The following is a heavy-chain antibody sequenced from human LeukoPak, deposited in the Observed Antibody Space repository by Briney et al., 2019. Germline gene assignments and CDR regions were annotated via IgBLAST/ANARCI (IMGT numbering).Heavy chain of an antibody. J-gene: IGHJ4*02. CDR1: GFTFSSYG. V-gene: IGHV3-30*02. CDR3: ARVGMVRGVIFDY. D-gene: IGHD3-10*01. CDR2: IRYDGSNK. Sequence: GGSLRLSCAASGFTFSSYGMHWVRQAPGKGLEWVAFIRYDGSNKYYADSVKGRFAISRDNAKNSLYLQMNSLRAEDTAVYYCARVGMVRGVIFDYWGQGTLVTVSS.